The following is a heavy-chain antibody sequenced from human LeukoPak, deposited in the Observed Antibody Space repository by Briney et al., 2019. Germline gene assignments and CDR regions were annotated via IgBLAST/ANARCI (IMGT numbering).Heavy chain of an antibody. Sequence: ASVKVSCKASGYTFTSYDINWVRQATGQGLEWMGWMNPNSGNTGYAQKFQGRVTMTRNTSISTAYVGLSSLRSEDTAVYYCARAYDFWSLVVTYYYYGMDVWGQGTTVTVSS. CDR3: ARAYDFWSLVVTYYYYGMDV. CDR1: GYTFTSYD. V-gene: IGHV1-8*01. J-gene: IGHJ6*02. CDR2: MNPNSGNT. D-gene: IGHD3-3*01.